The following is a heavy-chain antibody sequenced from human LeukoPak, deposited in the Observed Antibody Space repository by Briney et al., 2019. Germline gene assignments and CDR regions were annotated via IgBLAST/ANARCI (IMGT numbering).Heavy chain of an antibody. V-gene: IGHV3-48*03. D-gene: IGHD3-3*02. CDR3: ARAKISLYFDY. J-gene: IGHJ4*02. Sequence: GRSLRLSCAASGLTFSSYEMNWVRQAPGKGLEWVSYISSSGSTIYYADSVKGRFTISRDNAKNSLYLQMNSLRAEDTAVYYCARAKISLYFDYWGQGTLVTVSS. CDR2: ISSSGSTI. CDR1: GLTFSSYE.